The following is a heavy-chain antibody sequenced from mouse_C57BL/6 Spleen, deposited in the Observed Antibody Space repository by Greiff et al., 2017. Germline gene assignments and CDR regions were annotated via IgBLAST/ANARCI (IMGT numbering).Heavy chain of an antibody. J-gene: IGHJ2*01. Sequence: VQLQQPGTELVKPGASVKLSCKASGYTFTSYWMHWVKQRPGQGLEWIGNINPSNGGNNYNEKFKSKATLTVDKSSSTAYMQLSSLTSEDSAVYYCARGGNYGTYVDYWGQGTTLTVSS. V-gene: IGHV1-53*01. CDR2: INPSNGGN. CDR1: GYTFTSYW. CDR3: ARGGNYGTYVDY. D-gene: IGHD2-1*01.